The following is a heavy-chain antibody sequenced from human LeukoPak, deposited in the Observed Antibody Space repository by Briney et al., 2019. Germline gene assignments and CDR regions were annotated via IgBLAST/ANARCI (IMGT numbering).Heavy chain of an antibody. D-gene: IGHD2-2*01. CDR3: ARPATGYCSSAGCHWDS. V-gene: IGHV3-21*01. CDR1: GFTFSTHS. CDR2: ISASSNFI. Sequence: PGGSLRLSCAASGFTFSTHSMYWVRQAPGKGLAWVSSISASSNFIHYAESVRGRFTISRDNAKNSLYLQMNSLGAQDTAVYYCARPATGYCSSAGCHWDSWGQGTLVTVSS. J-gene: IGHJ4*02.